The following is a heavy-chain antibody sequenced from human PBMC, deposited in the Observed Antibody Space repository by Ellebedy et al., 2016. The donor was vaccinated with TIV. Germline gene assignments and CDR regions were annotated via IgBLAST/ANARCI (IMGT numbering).Heavy chain of an antibody. Sequence: GGSLRLXCVASGFTFSTYHMNWVRQAPGKGLEWVSSIPSSGRYIYYADSVKGRFTVSRDNAKNSLYLQMNSLRAEDTAVYYCARHLDGSTLDYWGQGTLVTVSS. CDR2: IPSSGRYI. V-gene: IGHV3-21*01. CDR3: ARHLDGSTLDY. D-gene: IGHD2-2*01. J-gene: IGHJ4*02. CDR1: GFTFSTYH.